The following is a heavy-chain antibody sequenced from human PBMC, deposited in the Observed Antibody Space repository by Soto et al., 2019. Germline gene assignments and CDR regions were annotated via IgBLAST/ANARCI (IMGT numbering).Heavy chain of an antibody. CDR2: IYYSGST. V-gene: IGHV4-30-2*03. CDR3: ARHEAPSGWYFDY. CDR1: GGSISSGGYS. J-gene: IGHJ4*02. D-gene: IGHD6-19*01. Sequence: SETLSLTCAVSGGSISSGGYSWSWIRQPPGKGLEWIGSIYYSGSTYYNPSLKSRVTISVDTSKNQFSLKLSSVTAADTAVYYCARHEAPSGWYFDYWGQGTLVTVSS.